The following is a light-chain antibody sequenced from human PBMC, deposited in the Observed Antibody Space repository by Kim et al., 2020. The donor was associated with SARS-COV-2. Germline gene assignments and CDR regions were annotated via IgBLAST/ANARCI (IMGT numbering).Light chain of an antibody. CDR3: ETWDGRMAVVV. Sequence: GEKVTISCAGSYFNIENNYVSWYQQFPGTAPQLLIYDNTRRSSGIPDRFSASKSGTSATLAITGLQTEDEADYYCETWDGRMAVVVFGGGTKVTVL. CDR2: DNT. V-gene: IGLV1-51*01. J-gene: IGLJ3*02. CDR1: YFNIENNY.